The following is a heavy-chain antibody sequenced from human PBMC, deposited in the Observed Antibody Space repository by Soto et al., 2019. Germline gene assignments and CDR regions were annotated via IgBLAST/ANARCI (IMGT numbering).Heavy chain of an antibody. Sequence: PGGSLRLSCAASELSFSNYGMNWVRQAPGKGLEWVSYIGRGGTTTYYADSLKGRFTISRDNAKNSLYLQMNSLRAEDTAVYYCATRSGGGGAFDFWGQGTMVTVSS. V-gene: IGHV3-48*03. CDR3: ATRSGGGGAFDF. J-gene: IGHJ3*01. CDR2: IGRGGTTT. CDR1: ELSFSNYG. D-gene: IGHD3-10*01.